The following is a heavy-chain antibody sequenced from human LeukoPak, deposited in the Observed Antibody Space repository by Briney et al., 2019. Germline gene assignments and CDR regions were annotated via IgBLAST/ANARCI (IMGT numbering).Heavy chain of an antibody. Sequence: SETLSLTCAVSGYSISSGYYWGWIRQPSGKGLEWIGSIYHSGSTYYNPSLKSRVTISVDTSKNQFSLKLSSVTAADTAVYYCARLPGYYDSSGSAYYFDYWGQGTLVTVSS. D-gene: IGHD3-22*01. CDR3: ARLPGYYDSSGSAYYFDY. V-gene: IGHV4-38-2*01. CDR2: IYHSGST. CDR1: GYSISSGYY. J-gene: IGHJ4*02.